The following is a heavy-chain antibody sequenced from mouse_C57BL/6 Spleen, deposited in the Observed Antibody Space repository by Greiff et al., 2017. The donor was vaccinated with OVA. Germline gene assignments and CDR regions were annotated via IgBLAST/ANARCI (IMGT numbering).Heavy chain of an antibody. Sequence: QVQLQQSGAELVKPGASVKLSCKASGYTFTSYWMHWVKQRPGQGLEWIGYINPSSGYTKYNQKFKDKATLTADKSSSTAYMQLSSLTSEDSAVYYCARQLRLALSAMDYWGQGTSVTVSS. D-gene: IGHD3-2*02. V-gene: IGHV1-7*01. CDR1: GYTFTSYW. CDR3: ARQLRLALSAMDY. J-gene: IGHJ4*01. CDR2: INPSSGYT.